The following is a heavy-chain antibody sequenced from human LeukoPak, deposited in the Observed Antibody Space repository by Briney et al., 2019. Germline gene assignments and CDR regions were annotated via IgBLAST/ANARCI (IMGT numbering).Heavy chain of an antibody. CDR1: GFTFDDYA. J-gene: IGHJ2*01. Sequence: GGSLRLSSAASGFTFDDYAMHWVRQAPGKGLEWASGISWNSGSIGYADSVKGRFTISRDNAKNSLYLQMNSLRAEDMALYYCAKAQGGSGWYGPNWYFDLWGRGTLVTVSS. D-gene: IGHD6-19*01. CDR3: AKAQGGSGWYGPNWYFDL. V-gene: IGHV3-9*03. CDR2: ISWNSGSI.